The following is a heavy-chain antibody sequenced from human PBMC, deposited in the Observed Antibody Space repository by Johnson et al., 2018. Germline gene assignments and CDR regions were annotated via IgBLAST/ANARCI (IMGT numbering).Heavy chain of an antibody. Sequence: VQLVESGGGLVKPGGSLRLSCAASGFTFSNYYMSWVRQAPGKGLEWVANIKEDATEKNYVDSVKGRFTISRDNAKKSFYLQMSSLRVADTAVYDCVVGMMECERWGQGSLVTGSS. CDR3: VVGMMECER. V-gene: IGHV3-7*01. J-gene: IGHJ1*01. CDR2: IKEDATEK. CDR1: GFTFSNYY. D-gene: IGHD3-3*01.